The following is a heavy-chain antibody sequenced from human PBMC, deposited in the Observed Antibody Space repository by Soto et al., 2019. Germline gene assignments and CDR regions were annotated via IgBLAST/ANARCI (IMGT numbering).Heavy chain of an antibody. V-gene: IGHV1-3*01. CDR3: ASDRGLRFGAFDI. D-gene: IGHD3-10*01. J-gene: IGHJ3*02. CDR2: INAGNGNT. Sequence: QVQLVQSGAEVKKPDASVKVSCKASGYTFTSYAMHWVRQAPGQRLEWMGWINAGNGNTKYSQKFQGRVTITRDTSASTAYMELISLRSEDTAVYYCASDRGLRFGAFDIWVQGTMVTVSS. CDR1: GYTFTSYA.